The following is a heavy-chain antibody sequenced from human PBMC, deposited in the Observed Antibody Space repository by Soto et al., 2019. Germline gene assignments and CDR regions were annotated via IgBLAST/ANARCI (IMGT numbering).Heavy chain of an antibody. V-gene: IGHV3-30*18. J-gene: IGHJ6*02. CDR1: GVTVSSYG. Sequence: QLWGSLRTACAASGVTVSSYGMHGFRQPQGKGLERMAVISYDGSNKYYADSVKGRFTISRDNSKNTLYLQMNSLRAEDTAVYYCAKFGYCISTSCYAYYYYYGMDVWGQGTTVTVSS. D-gene: IGHD2-2*01. CDR2: ISYDGSNK. CDR3: AKFGYCISTSCYAYYYYYGMDV.